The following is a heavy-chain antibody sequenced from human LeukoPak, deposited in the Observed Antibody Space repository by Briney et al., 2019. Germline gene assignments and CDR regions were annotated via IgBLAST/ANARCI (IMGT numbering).Heavy chain of an antibody. CDR2: IYYTGST. J-gene: IGHJ5*02. CDR1: GDSISSGGFY. Sequence: PSETLSLTCIVSGDSISSGGFYWGWIRQHPGKGLEWIGHIYYTGSTYYNPSLESRLTMSVDTSKNQFSLRLRYVTAADTAVYYCARGSSSYYNWFDPWGQGTLVAVSS. D-gene: IGHD6-13*01. V-gene: IGHV4-31*03. CDR3: ARGSSSYYNWFDP.